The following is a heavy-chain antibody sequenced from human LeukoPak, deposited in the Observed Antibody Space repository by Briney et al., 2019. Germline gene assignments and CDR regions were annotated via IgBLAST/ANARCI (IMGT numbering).Heavy chain of an antibody. Sequence: ASVKVSCKASGYTLTSYGISWVRQAPGQGLEWVGWISANNGDTDYAQKFQARVTMTTDTSTSTAYMELRSLRSDDTAVYYCARDPQYSSSSGLDYWGQGTLVTVSS. CDR1: GYTLTSYG. J-gene: IGHJ4*02. CDR3: ARDPQYSSSSGLDY. D-gene: IGHD6-6*01. CDR2: ISANNGDT. V-gene: IGHV1-18*01.